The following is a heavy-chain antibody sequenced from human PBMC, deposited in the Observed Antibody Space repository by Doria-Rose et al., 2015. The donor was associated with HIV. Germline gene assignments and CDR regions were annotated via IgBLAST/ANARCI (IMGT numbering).Heavy chain of an antibody. CDR1: GVSLSSPGIG. CDR2: IFSDDER. Sequence: QITLKESGPVLVKPTETLTLTCTVSGVSLSSPGIGVRWIRQPPGKALEWLANIFSDDERSYKTSLKGRLTISRGTSKSQVVLTMTDMDPVDTATYYCARIKSSRWYHKYYFDFWGQGTLV. V-gene: IGHV2-26*01. D-gene: IGHD6-13*01. CDR3: ARIKSSRWYHKYYFDF. J-gene: IGHJ4*02.